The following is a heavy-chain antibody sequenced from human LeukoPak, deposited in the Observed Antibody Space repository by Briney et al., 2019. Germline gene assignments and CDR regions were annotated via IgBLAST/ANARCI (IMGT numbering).Heavy chain of an antibody. Sequence: SETLSLTCAVYGGSFSGYYWSWIRQPPGKGLEWIGEINHSGSTNYNPSLKSRVTISVDTSKNQFSLKLTSVTAADTTVYYCGRGLKVVNYITRAGWYFHLWGRGHLV. V-gene: IGHV4-34*01. CDR3: GRGLKVVNYITRAGWYFHL. CDR2: INHSGST. CDR1: GGSFSGYY. J-gene: IGHJ2*01. D-gene: IGHD2-21*01.